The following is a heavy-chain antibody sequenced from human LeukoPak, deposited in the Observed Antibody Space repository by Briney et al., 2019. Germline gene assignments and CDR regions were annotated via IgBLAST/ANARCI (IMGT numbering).Heavy chain of an antibody. V-gene: IGHV4-4*07. J-gene: IGHJ4*02. D-gene: IGHD3-3*01. CDR2: IYTSGST. Sequence: PSETLSLTCTVSGGSISSYYWSWIRQPAGKGLEWIGRIYTSGSTNYNPSLKSQVTISVDTSKNQFSLKLSSVTAADTAVYYCARVTPSITIFGVVISYYFDYWGQGTLVTVSS. CDR1: GGSISSYY. CDR3: ARVTPSITIFGVVISYYFDY.